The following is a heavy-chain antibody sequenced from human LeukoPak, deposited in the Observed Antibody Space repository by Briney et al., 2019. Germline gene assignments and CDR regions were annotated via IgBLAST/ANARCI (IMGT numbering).Heavy chain of an antibody. CDR3: ARDLNGSGTW. J-gene: IGHJ4*02. CDR2: INPNSGGT. V-gene: IGHV1-2*02. Sequence: GASVKVSCKASGYTSTDYYIHWVRQAPGQGLEWMGWINPNSGGTNYAQNFQGRVTLTRDTSISTVYMELNRLRSDDTAVYYCARDLNGSGTWWGQGTLVTVSS. CDR1: GYTSTDYY. D-gene: IGHD1-7*01.